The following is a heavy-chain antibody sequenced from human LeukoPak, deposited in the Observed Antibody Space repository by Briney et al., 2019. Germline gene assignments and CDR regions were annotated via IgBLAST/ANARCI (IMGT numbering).Heavy chain of an antibody. D-gene: IGHD4-17*01. Sequence: GGSLRLSCAASGFTFSSYWMSWVRQAPGKGLEWVANIKQDGSERYYVDSVKGRFTISRDNAKNSLYLQMNSLRAEDTAVYYCARRIMHDYGDWDAFDIWGQGTMVTVSS. J-gene: IGHJ3*02. CDR1: GFTFSSYW. CDR2: IKQDGSER. CDR3: ARRIMHDYGDWDAFDI. V-gene: IGHV3-7*01.